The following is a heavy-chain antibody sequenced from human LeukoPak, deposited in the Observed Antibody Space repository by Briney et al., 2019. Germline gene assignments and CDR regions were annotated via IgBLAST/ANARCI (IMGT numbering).Heavy chain of an antibody. V-gene: IGHV3-23*01. D-gene: IGHD3-10*01. Sequence: GGSLRLSCAASGFTFSSYAMSWVRQAPGKGLEWVSAISGSGGSTYYADSVKGRFTISRDSSRNTLYLQMNSLKSEDTAIYYCAKGVSGHHFALWGQGTLVTVSS. J-gene: IGHJ4*02. CDR3: AKGVSGHHFAL. CDR1: GFTFSSYA. CDR2: ISGSGGST.